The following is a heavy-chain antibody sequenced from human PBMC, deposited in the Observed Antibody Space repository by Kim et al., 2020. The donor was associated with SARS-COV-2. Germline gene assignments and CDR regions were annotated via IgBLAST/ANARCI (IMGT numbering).Heavy chain of an antibody. V-gene: IGHV1-18*01. CDR1: GYTFTSYG. CDR2: ISAYNGNT. D-gene: IGHD3-10*01. J-gene: IGHJ5*02. CDR3: ARASGRLLWFGELLYGWFDP. Sequence: ASVKVSCKASGYTFTSYGISWVRQAPGQGLEWMGWISAYNGNTNYAQKLQGRVTMTTDTSTSTAYMELRSLRSDDTAVYYCARASGRLLWFGELLYGWFDPWGQGTLVTVSS.